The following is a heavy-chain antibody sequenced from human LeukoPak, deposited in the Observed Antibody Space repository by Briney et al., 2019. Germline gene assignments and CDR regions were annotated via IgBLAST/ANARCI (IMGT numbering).Heavy chain of an antibody. V-gene: IGHV4-4*07. CDR3: VGDAGSGNCYKYYFHY. CDR1: GGSISNYY. Sequence: PSETLSLTCTVSGGSISNYYWSWIRQPAGKGLEYIGRIFTSGSTNSNPSLKSRVIMSVDTSRNQFSLRLSSVTAADTAVYYCVGDAGSGNCYKYYFHYWGQGTLVTVPS. D-gene: IGHD3-10*01. J-gene: IGHJ4*02. CDR2: IFTSGST.